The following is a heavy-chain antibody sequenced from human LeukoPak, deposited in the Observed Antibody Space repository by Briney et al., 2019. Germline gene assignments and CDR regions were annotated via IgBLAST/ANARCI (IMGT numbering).Heavy chain of an antibody. J-gene: IGHJ5*02. CDR1: GVTIDTCS. CDR2: ISRTSSSR. CDR3: AKDIGVVPAAGGWFDP. V-gene: IGHV3-9*01. D-gene: IGHD2-2*01. Sequence: GGSLRLFCAASGVTIDTCSMHWFLRAPGEDLEWVSGISRTSSSRASTDSVKCRFTISRAHPKNCLYLQMNSPRAEDTVLDTCAKDIGVVPAAGGWFDPWGQGTLVTVAS.